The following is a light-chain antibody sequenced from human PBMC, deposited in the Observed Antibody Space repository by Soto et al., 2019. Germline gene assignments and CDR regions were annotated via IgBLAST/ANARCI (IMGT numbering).Light chain of an antibody. CDR1: QGISSY. J-gene: IGKJ1*01. V-gene: IGKV1-8*01. Sequence: AIRMTQSPSSFSASTGDRVTITCRASQGISSYLAWYQQKPGKAPNLLIYAASTLQSGVPSRFIGSGSSTDFTLTISCLQSEDFATYYCQQYYSYPPWTFGQGTKVEIK. CDR3: QQYYSYPPWT. CDR2: AAS.